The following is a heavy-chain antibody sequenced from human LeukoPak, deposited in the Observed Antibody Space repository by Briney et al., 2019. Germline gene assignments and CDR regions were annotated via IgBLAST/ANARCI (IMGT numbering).Heavy chain of an antibody. Sequence: GGSLRLSCAASGFTFSSYGMHWVRQAPGKGLEWVSSSSGSGAYIYYADSVKGRFTISRDNAKNSLYLQMNSLRAEDTAMYYCARDLYGNYALDYWGQGILVTVSS. D-gene: IGHD4-11*01. CDR2: SSGSGAYI. CDR3: ARDLYGNYALDY. J-gene: IGHJ4*02. V-gene: IGHV3-21*01. CDR1: GFTFSSYG.